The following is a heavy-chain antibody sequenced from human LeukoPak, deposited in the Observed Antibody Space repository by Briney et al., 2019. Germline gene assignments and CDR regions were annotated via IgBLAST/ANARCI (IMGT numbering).Heavy chain of an antibody. D-gene: IGHD4-17*01. CDR3: VATVTILDY. CDR2: ISGSGGST. J-gene: IGHJ4*02. Sequence: GGSLRLSCAASGLTFSSYAMSWVRQAPGKGLEWVSAISGSGGSTYYADSVKGRFTISRDNSKNTVHLQMNSLRVEDTAVYYCVATVTILDYWGQGTQVTVSS. CDR1: GLTFSSYA. V-gene: IGHV3-23*01.